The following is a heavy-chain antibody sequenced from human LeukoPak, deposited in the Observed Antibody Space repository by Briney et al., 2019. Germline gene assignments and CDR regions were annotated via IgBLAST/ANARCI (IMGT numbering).Heavy chain of an antibody. Sequence: SETLSLTCTVSGGSISSYYWNWIRQPPGKGLEWIGFVYFIGSTNYNPSLKSRVTISVDTSRNQFSLNLSSATAADTAIYYCARDPRRGGYAGSFDLWGRGTLVTVSS. CDR1: GGSISSYY. CDR3: ARDPRRGGYAGSFDL. CDR2: VYFIGST. V-gene: IGHV4-59*01. J-gene: IGHJ2*01. D-gene: IGHD5-12*01.